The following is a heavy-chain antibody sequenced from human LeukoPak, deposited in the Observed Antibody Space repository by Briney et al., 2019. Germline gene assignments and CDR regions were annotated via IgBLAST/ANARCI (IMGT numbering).Heavy chain of an antibody. CDR2: INHSGST. J-gene: IGHJ4*02. V-gene: IGHV4-34*01. Sequence: SETLSLTCAVYGGSFSDYYWTWIRQPPGKGLEWIGEINHSGSTNYNPSLKSRVTISVDMSKNQFSLKLSSVTAADTAVYYCARGGLDYFDSWGQGTLVTVSS. CDR3: ARGGLDYFDS. D-gene: IGHD6-19*01. CDR1: GGSFSDYY.